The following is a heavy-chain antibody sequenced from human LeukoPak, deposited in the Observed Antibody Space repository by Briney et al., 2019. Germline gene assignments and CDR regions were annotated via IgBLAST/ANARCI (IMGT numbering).Heavy chain of an antibody. Sequence: ASVKVSCKASGYTFTGYYIHWVRQAPRQGLEWMGWINPNSGGTNYAQKFQGRVTMTRDTSISTAYMELSRLRSDDTAVYYCASMMFGGVDAFDIWGQGTMVTVSS. J-gene: IGHJ3*02. D-gene: IGHD3-16*01. CDR2: INPNSGGT. V-gene: IGHV1-2*02. CDR3: ASMMFGGVDAFDI. CDR1: GYTFTGYY.